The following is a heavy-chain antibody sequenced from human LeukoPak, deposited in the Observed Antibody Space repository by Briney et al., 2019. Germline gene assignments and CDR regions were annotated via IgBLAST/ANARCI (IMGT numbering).Heavy chain of an antibody. Sequence: PGGSLRLFCAAAVYTFSNYWRHTGRETQGRGRGWVPRFNSDGSGTNYAEGEKRRFNISSDNAKNTLYLRRNRLRAEDTAVYYCARVGYYDFWSGYSFYYYYGMDVWGQGTTVTVSS. D-gene: IGHD3-3*01. J-gene: IGHJ6*02. CDR1: VYTFSNYW. CDR3: ARVGYYDFWSGYSFYYYYGMDV. CDR2: FNSDGSGT. V-gene: IGHV3-74*01.